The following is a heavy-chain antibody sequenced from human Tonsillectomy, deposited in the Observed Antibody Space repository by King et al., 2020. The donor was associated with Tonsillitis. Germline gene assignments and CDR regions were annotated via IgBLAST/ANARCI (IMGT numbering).Heavy chain of an antibody. CDR1: GYTFTSYG. Sequence: VQLVQSGAEVKKPGASVKVSCKASGYTFTSYGISWVRQAPGQGLEWMGWISAYNGNTNYAQKLQGRVTMTTDTSTSTAYMELRSLRSGDTAVYYCARDKMVRGVIIRRFDYWGQGPLVTVSS. CDR2: ISAYNGNT. CDR3: ARDKMVRGVIIRRFDY. D-gene: IGHD3-10*01. J-gene: IGHJ4*02. V-gene: IGHV1-18*01.